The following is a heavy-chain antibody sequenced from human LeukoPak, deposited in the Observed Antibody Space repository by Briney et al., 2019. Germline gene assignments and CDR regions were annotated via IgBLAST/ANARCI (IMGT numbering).Heavy chain of an antibody. J-gene: IGHJ4*02. CDR3: ARNSNYLLVFDY. CDR1: GGSISNGGYY. Sequence: SQTLSLTCTVSGGSISNGGYYWSWIRQHPGKDLEWIGYIYYSGSTYYNPSLKSRVTISVDTSKNQFSLKLSSVTAADTAVYYCARNSNYLLVFDYGGQETLVPFP. D-gene: IGHD4-11*01. V-gene: IGHV4-31*03. CDR2: IYYSGST.